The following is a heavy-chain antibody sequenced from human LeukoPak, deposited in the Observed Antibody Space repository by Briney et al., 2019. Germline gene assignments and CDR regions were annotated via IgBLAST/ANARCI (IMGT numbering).Heavy chain of an antibody. CDR2: ISSSSSYI. Sequence: PGGSLRLSCAASGFTFSSYSMNWVRQAPGKGLEWVSSISSSSSYIYYADSVKGRFTISRDNAKNSLYLQMNSLRAEDTAVYYCARGPYSSGWSFDYWGQGTLVTVSS. D-gene: IGHD6-19*01. CDR3: ARGPYSSGWSFDY. V-gene: IGHV3-21*01. CDR1: GFTFSSYS. J-gene: IGHJ4*02.